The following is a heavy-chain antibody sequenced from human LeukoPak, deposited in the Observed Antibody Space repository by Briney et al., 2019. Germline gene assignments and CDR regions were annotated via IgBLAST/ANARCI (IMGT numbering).Heavy chain of an antibody. CDR2: INHSGST. D-gene: IGHD3-22*01. CDR1: GGSFSGYY. V-gene: IGHV4-34*01. CDR3: ARARDSSGYYGRVGYYYYMDV. J-gene: IGHJ6*03. Sequence: SETLSLTCAVYGGSFSGYYWSWIRQPPGKGLEWIGEINHSGSTSYNPSLKSRVTISVDTSKNQFSLKLSSVTAADTAVYYCARARDSSGYYGRVGYYYYMDVWGKGTTVTVSS.